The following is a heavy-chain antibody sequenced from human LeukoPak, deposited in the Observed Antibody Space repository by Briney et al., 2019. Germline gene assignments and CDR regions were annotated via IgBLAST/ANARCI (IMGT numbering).Heavy chain of an antibody. V-gene: IGHV3-7*01. CDR2: IKQDGSEK. CDR1: GFTFSSYW. CDR3: ARDVSGTDDAFDI. Sequence: PGGSLRLSCAASGFTFSSYWMSWVRQAPGKGLEWVANIKQDGSEKYYVDSVKGRFTISRDNAKNSLYLQMNSLRAEDTAVYYCARDVSGTDDAFDIWGQGTMVTVSS. D-gene: IGHD6-25*01. J-gene: IGHJ3*02.